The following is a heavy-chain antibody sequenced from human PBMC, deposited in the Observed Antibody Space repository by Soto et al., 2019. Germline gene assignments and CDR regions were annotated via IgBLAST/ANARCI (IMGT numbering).Heavy chain of an antibody. V-gene: IGHV1-3*01. J-gene: IGHJ5*02. Sequence: QVQLVQSGAEVKRPEASVKVSCRASGYTFVDYALHWVRQAPGQGLEWVGWMNPNTGNIKYSHKFEDRVSITRDTATSTAYMELRGLRSEDTGVYFCTREAVVAENWFDPWGQGTLVTVSS. D-gene: IGHD3-22*01. CDR1: GYTFVDYA. CDR2: MNPNTGNI. CDR3: TREAVVAENWFDP.